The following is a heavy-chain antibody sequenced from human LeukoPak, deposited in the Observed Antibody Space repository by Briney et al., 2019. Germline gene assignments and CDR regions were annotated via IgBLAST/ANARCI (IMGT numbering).Heavy chain of an antibody. CDR1: GGSFSGYY. Sequence: PSETLSLTCAVYGGSFSGYYWSWIRQPPGKGLVWIGEINHSGSTNYNPSLKSRVTISVDTSKNQFSLKLSSVTAADTAVYYCARVLKLRGYSYADYWGQGTLVTVSS. D-gene: IGHD5-18*01. CDR3: ARVLKLRGYSYADY. CDR2: INHSGST. J-gene: IGHJ4*02. V-gene: IGHV4-34*01.